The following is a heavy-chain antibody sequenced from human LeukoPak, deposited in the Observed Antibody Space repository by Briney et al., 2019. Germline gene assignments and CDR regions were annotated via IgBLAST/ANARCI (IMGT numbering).Heavy chain of an antibody. CDR1: GYTFTSYA. J-gene: IGHJ5*02. CDR2: ISADNGNT. CDR3: ARERIRIAAARRDNWFDP. Sequence: GASVKVSCKASGYTFTSYAISWVRQAPGQGLEWMGWISADNGNTDYAQGFQGRVTMTTDTSTSTAYMELRSLRSDDTAVYYCARERIRIAAARRDNWFDPWGQGTLVTVSS. V-gene: IGHV1-18*01. D-gene: IGHD6-13*01.